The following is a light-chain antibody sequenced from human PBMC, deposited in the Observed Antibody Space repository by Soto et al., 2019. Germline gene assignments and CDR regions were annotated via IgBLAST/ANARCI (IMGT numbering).Light chain of an antibody. CDR1: SGHSSYI. CDR3: ETWDSNTPWV. CDR2: LEPSGSY. V-gene: IGLV4-60*02. J-gene: IGLJ3*02. Sequence: QSVLTQSSSASASLGSSVKLTCTLSSGHSSYIIAWHQQQPGKAPRYLMKLEPSGSYNKGSGVPDRFSGSSSGADRYLTISNLQFEDEADYYCETWDSNTPWVFGGGTKLTVL.